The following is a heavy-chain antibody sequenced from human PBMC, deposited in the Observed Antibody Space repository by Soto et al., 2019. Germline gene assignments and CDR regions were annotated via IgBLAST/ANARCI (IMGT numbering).Heavy chain of an antibody. CDR1: GFTFSSYW. D-gene: IGHD5-18*01. J-gene: IGHJ4*02. V-gene: IGHV3-7*03. Sequence: EVQLVESGGGLAQPGGSLRLSCAASGFTFSSYWMSWVRQAPGKGLEWVANIKQDGSEKYYVDSVKGRFTISRDNAKNSLYLQMNSLRAEDTAVYYCARALYSYGSGVDYWGQGTLVTVSS. CDR3: ARALYSYGSGVDY. CDR2: IKQDGSEK.